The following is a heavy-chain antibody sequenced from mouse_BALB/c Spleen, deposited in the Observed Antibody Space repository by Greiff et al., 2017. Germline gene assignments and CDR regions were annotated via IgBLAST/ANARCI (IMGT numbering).Heavy chain of an antibody. J-gene: IGHJ2*01. Sequence: VKLMESGPELVKPGASVRISCKASGYTFTSYYIHWVKQRPGQGLEWIGWIYPGNVNTKYNEKFKGKATLTADKSSSTAYMQLSSLTSEDSAVYFCARRNWDFDYWGQGTTLTVSS. CDR3: ARRNWDFDY. D-gene: IGHD4-1*01. V-gene: IGHV1S56*01. CDR2: IYPGNVNT. CDR1: GYTFTSYY.